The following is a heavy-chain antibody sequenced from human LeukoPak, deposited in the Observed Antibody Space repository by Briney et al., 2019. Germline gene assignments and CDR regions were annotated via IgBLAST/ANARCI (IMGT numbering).Heavy chain of an antibody. J-gene: IGHJ2*01. Sequence: SETLSLTCTVSGGSISSYYWSWIRQPPGKGLEWIGYIYYSGSTNYNPSLKSRVTISVDTSKNQFSLKLSSVTAADTAVYYCARARDYYDSSLRYFDLWGRGTLVTVSS. CDR1: GGSISSYY. D-gene: IGHD3-22*01. V-gene: IGHV4-59*12. CDR3: ARARDYYDSSLRYFDL. CDR2: IYYSGST.